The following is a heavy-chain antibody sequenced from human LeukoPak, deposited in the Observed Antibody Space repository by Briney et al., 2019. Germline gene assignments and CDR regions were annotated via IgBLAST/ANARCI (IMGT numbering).Heavy chain of an antibody. V-gene: IGHV4-59*01. J-gene: IGHJ6*02. CDR1: GGSISSYY. Sequence: PSETLSLTSTVSGGSISSYYWSWIRQPPGKGLEWIGYIYYSGSTNYNPSLKSRVTISVDTSKNQFSLKLSSVTAADTAVYYCARGDSYGDYAYYYYYGMDVWGQGTTVTVSS. CDR2: IYYSGST. CDR3: ARGDSYGDYAYYYYYGMDV. D-gene: IGHD4-17*01.